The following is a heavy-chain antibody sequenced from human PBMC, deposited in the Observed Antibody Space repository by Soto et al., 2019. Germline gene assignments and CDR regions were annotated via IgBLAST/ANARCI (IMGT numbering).Heavy chain of an antibody. V-gene: IGHV1-18*01. Sequence: GASVKVSCKTSGYTFNTYGINWVRQAPGQGLEWMGWISAYNGNTNYAQKLQGRVTMTTDTSTSTAYMELRSLRSDDTAVYYCARLHNSGYDDLDWFDSWGQGTQVTVSS. J-gene: IGHJ5*01. D-gene: IGHD5-12*01. CDR2: ISAYNGNT. CDR1: GYTFNTYG. CDR3: ARLHNSGYDDLDWFDS.